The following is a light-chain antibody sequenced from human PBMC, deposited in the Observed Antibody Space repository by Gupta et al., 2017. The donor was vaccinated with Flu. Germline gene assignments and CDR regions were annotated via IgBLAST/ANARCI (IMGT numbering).Light chain of an antibody. CDR3: SSYTSSSTFV. CDR1: SSDVGTYNR. CDR2: EVS. Sequence: QSALTQPPSVPGSPGQSVTISCTGTSSDVGTYNRVSWYQQPPGTAPKLMIYEVSNRPSGVPDRFSGSKSGNTASLTISGLQGEDEADYYCSSYTSSSTFVFGTGTKVTVL. J-gene: IGLJ1*01. V-gene: IGLV2-18*02.